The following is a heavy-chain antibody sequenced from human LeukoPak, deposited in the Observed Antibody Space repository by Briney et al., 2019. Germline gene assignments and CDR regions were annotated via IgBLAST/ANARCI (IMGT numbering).Heavy chain of an antibody. Sequence: GGSLRLSCAPSGFVFSKNGMHWVRQAPGKGLEWVAFIRHDEGNKYYADSVKGRFTISRDNSKNTLSLQMNSLRPDDTAVYYCAKFSYGDYVAWGQGTLVIVSS. J-gene: IGHJ5*02. CDR3: AKFSYGDYVA. D-gene: IGHD4-17*01. V-gene: IGHV3-30*02. CDR1: GFVFSKNG. CDR2: IRHDEGNK.